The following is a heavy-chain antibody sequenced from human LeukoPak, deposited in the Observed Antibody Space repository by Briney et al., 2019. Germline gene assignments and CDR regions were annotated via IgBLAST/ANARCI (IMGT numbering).Heavy chain of an antibody. CDR3: ARSKDIRMGSKRGIEMDY. CDR2: INPNSGGT. V-gene: IGHV1-2*02. Sequence: APVKVSCKASGYTFTGYYMHWVRQAPGQGLEWMGWINPNSGGTNYAQKFQGRVTMTRDTSISTAYMELSRLRSDDTAVYYCARSKDIRMGSKRGIEMDYWGQGTLVTVSS. J-gene: IGHJ4*02. CDR1: GYTFTGYY. D-gene: IGHD5-24*01.